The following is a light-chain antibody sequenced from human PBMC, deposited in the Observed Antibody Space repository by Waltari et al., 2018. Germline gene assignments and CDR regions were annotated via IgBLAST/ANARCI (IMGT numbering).Light chain of an antibody. V-gene: IGKV2-28*01. CDR2: LGS. CDR3: MQALQTPPWT. J-gene: IGKJ1*01. Sequence: DIVMTQSPLSLPVTPGEPASISCRSSQSLLHSNGYNYLDWYLQKPGQSRQLLIYLGSNRASGVPDRFSGSGSGTDFTLKISRVEAEDVGVYYCMQALQTPPWTFGQGTKVEIK. CDR1: QSLLHSNGYNY.